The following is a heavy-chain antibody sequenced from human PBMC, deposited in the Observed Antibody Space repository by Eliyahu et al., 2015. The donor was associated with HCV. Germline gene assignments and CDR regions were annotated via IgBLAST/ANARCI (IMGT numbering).Heavy chain of an antibody. CDR2: IIPIFGTA. D-gene: IGHD3-22*01. J-gene: IGHJ1*01. CDR3: ARDPRYYYDSSGYYWAEYFQH. V-gene: IGHV1-69*01. CDR1: GGXFSXYA. Sequence: QVQLVQSGAEVKKPGSSVKVSCKASGGXFSXYAISWVRQAPGQGLEWMGGIIPIFGTANYAQKFQGRVTITADESTSTAYXELSSLRSEDTAVYYCARDPRYYYDSSGYYWAEYFQHWGQGTLVTVSS.